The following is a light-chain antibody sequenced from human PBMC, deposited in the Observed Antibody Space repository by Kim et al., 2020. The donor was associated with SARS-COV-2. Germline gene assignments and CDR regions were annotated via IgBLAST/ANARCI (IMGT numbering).Light chain of an antibody. CDR2: KTS. Sequence: SASVEDRVTITCRASQSISNWLAWYQQKPGKAPKLLIYKTSSLEGGVPSMFSGSGSETEFTLTSSSLQPDDFATYYCQQYSSYSTFGGGTKVDIK. J-gene: IGKJ4*01. CDR3: QQYSSYST. V-gene: IGKV1-5*03. CDR1: QSISNW.